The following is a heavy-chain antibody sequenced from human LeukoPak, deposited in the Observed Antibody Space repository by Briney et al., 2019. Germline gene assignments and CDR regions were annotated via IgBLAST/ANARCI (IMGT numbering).Heavy chain of an antibody. J-gene: IGHJ4*02. V-gene: IGHV3-66*01. Sequence: GGSLRLSCAASGFTFSSYGMHWVRQAPGKGLEWVSVIYSGGSTYYADSVKGRFTISRDNSKNTLYLQMNSLRAEDTAVYYCARDHGSKPVGERVDYWGQGTLVTVSS. CDR3: ARDHGSKPVGERVDY. CDR2: IYSGGST. CDR1: GFTFSSYG. D-gene: IGHD1-26*01.